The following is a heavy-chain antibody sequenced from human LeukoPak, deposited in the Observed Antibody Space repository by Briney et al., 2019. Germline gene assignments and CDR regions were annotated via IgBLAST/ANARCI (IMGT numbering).Heavy chain of an antibody. D-gene: IGHD3-22*01. CDR1: GYTFTGYY. J-gene: IGHJ6*03. Sequence: ASVKVSCKASGYTFTGYYMHWVRQAPGQGLEWMGWINPNSGGTSYAQKFQGRVTMTRDTSISTAYMELSRLRSDDTAVYYCARVAPPYDSSGYYYASYYYYYYMDVWGKGTTVTVSS. CDR2: INPNSGGT. V-gene: IGHV1-2*02. CDR3: ARVAPPYDSSGYYYASYYYYYYMDV.